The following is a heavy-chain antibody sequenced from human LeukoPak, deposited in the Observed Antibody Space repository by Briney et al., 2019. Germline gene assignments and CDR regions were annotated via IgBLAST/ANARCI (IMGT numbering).Heavy chain of an antibody. CDR1: EFTFTNAW. D-gene: IGHD2-2*01. CDR3: VGQLLRAV. V-gene: IGHV3-7*01. Sequence: GGSLRLSCAASEFTFTNAWMSWVRQPPGKGLEWVANITEDGSVQDYVDAVKGRFTISRDNAKNSLYLEINSLRVNDTAVYYCVGQLLRAVWGKGTTVTVSS. CDR2: ITEDGSVQ. J-gene: IGHJ6*04.